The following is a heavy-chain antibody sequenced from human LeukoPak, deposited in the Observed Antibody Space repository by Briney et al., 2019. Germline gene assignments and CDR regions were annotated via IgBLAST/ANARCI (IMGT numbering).Heavy chain of an antibody. CDR1: GFTFSRYA. CDR2: ISYDGSKK. CDR3: ARGGTTVVTPGFY. Sequence: PGRSLRLSCAASGFTFSRYAMHWVRQAPGKGLEWVAVISYDGSKKYYADSVKGRFTISRDNSKNTLYLQMNSLRAEDTTVYYCARGGTTVVTPGFYWGQGTLVTVSS. J-gene: IGHJ4*02. D-gene: IGHD4-23*01. V-gene: IGHV3-30*04.